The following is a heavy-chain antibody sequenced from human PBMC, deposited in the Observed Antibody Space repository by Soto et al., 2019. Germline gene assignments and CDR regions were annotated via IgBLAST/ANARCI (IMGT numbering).Heavy chain of an antibody. J-gene: IGHJ6*02. CDR1: GFTFSSYA. V-gene: IGHV3-30-3*01. CDR2: ISYDGSNK. CDR3: ARGAPGTVVAATHYYYYGMDV. D-gene: IGHD2-15*01. Sequence: GGSLRLSCAASGFTFSSYAMHWVRQAPGKGLEWVAVISYDGSNKYYADSVKGRFTISRDNSKNTLYLQMNSLRAEDTAVYYCARGAPGTVVAATHYYYYGMDVWGQGTTVTVSS.